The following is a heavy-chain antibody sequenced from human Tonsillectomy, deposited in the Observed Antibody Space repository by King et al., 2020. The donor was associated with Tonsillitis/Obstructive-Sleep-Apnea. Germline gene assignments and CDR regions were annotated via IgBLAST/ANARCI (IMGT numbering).Heavy chain of an antibody. J-gene: IGHJ5*02. CDR2: ISYDGSNK. CDR1: GFTFSSYG. V-gene: IGHV3-30*18. Sequence: VQLVESGGGVVQTVKSLRHSCAAPGFTFSSYGMDWVRQAPGKGREWGAVISYDGSNKYYADSVKGRFTISRDNTKNTLYLQMNSPRVEDTAVSYCVKDRGAYCSNGVCFGFDPWGQGTLVPVSS. D-gene: IGHD2-8*01. CDR3: VKDRGAYCSNGVCFGFDP.